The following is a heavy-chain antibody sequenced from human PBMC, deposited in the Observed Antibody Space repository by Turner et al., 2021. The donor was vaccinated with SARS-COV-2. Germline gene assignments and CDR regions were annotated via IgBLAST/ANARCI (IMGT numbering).Heavy chain of an antibody. J-gene: IGHJ6*02. CDR1: GFTFRSYG. CDR3: ARDRIVRNWNDVPKPTYGMDV. CDR2: ISGSDGIT. D-gene: IGHD1-20*01. V-gene: IGHV3-23*01. Sequence: EVQLLESGGGLVQPGGSLRLSCAASGFTFRSYGMSWVRQAPGKGLEWVSSISGSDGITDYADSVEGRFTISRDNSKSILSLQMNSLRAEDTAIYYCARDRIVRNWNDVPKPTYGMDVWGQGTTVTVSS.